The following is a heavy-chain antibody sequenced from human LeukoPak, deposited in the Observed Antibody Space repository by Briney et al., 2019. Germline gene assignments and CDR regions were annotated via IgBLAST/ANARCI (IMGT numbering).Heavy chain of an antibody. CDR1: EFTFISYA. D-gene: IGHD3-16*01. V-gene: IGHV3-30-3*01. Sequence: GGSLRLSCAASEFTFISYAMHWVRQAPGKGLEWVAVISYDGSDKYYADSVRGRFTISRDNSKNTLHLQMISLRAEDTAVYYCARDQGAWGYGYNFDYWGQGTLVTVSS. CDR3: ARDQGAWGYGYNFDY. J-gene: IGHJ4*02. CDR2: ISYDGSDK.